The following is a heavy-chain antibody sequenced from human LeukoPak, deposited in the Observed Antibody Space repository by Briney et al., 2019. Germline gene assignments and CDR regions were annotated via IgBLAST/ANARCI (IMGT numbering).Heavy chain of an antibody. D-gene: IGHD3-22*01. CDR3: ARVDSSGYYSPFWY. Sequence: VASVKVSCKASGYTFTGYYMHWVRQAPGQRLEWMGWINPNSGGTNYAQKFQGRVTMTRDTSISTAYMELSRLRSDDTAVYYCARVDSSGYYSPFWYWGQGTLVTVSS. CDR1: GYTFTGYY. V-gene: IGHV1-2*02. J-gene: IGHJ4*02. CDR2: INPNSGGT.